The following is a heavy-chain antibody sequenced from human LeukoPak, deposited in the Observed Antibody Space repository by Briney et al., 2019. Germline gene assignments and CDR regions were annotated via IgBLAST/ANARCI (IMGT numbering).Heavy chain of an antibody. V-gene: IGHV3-15*01. CDR1: GFTFSNAW. J-gene: IGHJ4*02. Sequence: GGSLRLSCAASGFTFSNAWMSWVRQAPGKGLEWVGRIKSKTDGGTTDYAAPVNGRFTISRDDSKNTLYLQMNSLKTEDTAVYYCTTRVRYFDWLPSPLDYWGQGTLVTVSS. CDR3: TTRVRYFDWLPSPLDY. CDR2: IKSKTDGGTT. D-gene: IGHD3-9*01.